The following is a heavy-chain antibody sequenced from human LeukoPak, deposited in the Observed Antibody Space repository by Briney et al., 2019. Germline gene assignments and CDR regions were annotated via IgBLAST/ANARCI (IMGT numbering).Heavy chain of an antibody. CDR3: ARGFAMVRGVILYYFDY. CDR2: MNPNSGNT. V-gene: IGHV1-8*01. CDR1: GYTFTSHD. J-gene: IGHJ4*02. Sequence: GASVKVSCKASGYTFTSHDINWVRQATGQGLEWMGWMNPNSGNTGYAQKFQGSVTMTRNTSISTAYMELSSLRSEDTAVYYCARGFAMVRGVILYYFDYWGQGTLVTVSS. D-gene: IGHD3-10*01.